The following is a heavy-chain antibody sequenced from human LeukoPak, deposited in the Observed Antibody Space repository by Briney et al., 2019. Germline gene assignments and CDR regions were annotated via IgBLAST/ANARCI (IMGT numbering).Heavy chain of an antibody. V-gene: IGHV3-21*01. CDR1: GFTFSSYS. D-gene: IGHD3-10*01. Sequence: AGGSLRLSCAASGFTFSSYSMNWVRQAPGKGLERVSSISSSSSYIYYADSVKGRFTISRDDAKNTVDLQMNSLRGEDTAVYYCVRGRGSYGWFDPWGQGTLVTVSS. CDR2: ISSSSSYI. J-gene: IGHJ5*02. CDR3: VRGRGSYGWFDP.